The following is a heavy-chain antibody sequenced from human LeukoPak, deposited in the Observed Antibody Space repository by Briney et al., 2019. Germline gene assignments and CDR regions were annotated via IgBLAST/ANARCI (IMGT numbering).Heavy chain of an antibody. CDR1: GGSISSYY. D-gene: IGHD6-19*01. V-gene: IGHV4-59*01. Sequence: SETLSLTCTVSGGSISSYYWSWIRQPPGKGLEWIGYISYSGSANDNPPLKSRVTISVDTSKNQFSLKLSSVTAADTAVYYCARERDSSGGYDAFDIWGQGTMVTVSS. J-gene: IGHJ3*02. CDR3: ARERDSSGGYDAFDI. CDR2: ISYSGSA.